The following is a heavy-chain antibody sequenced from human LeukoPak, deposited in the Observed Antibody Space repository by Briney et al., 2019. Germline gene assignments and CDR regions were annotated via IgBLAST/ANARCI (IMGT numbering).Heavy chain of an antibody. CDR2: IRSKANSYAT. J-gene: IGHJ4*02. CDR1: GFTFSGSA. D-gene: IGHD3-10*01. V-gene: IGHV3-73*01. CDR3: ARRSGSRSYFDYFDY. Sequence: GGSLRLSCAASGFTFSGSAMHWVRQAAGKGLEWVGRIRSKANSYATAYAASVKGRFTISRDDSKNTAYLQMSSLKASDTAMYYCARRSGSRSYFDYFDYWGQGTLVTVS.